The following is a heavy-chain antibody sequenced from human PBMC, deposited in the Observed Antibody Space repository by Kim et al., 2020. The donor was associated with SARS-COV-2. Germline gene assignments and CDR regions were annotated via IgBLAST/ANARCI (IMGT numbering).Heavy chain of an antibody. CDR1: GYTFTNYY. V-gene: IGHV1-46*01. CDR3: ARTGSGTSVRADY. Sequence: ASVKVSCKASGYTFTNYYMHWVRQAPGQGLEWMGIINPSGNNTSYAQKFQGRVTMTRDTSTTTVYMELSSLRSDDTAVYYCARTGSGTSVRADYWGQGTLVTVSS. J-gene: IGHJ4*02. D-gene: IGHD1-1*01. CDR2: INPSGNNT.